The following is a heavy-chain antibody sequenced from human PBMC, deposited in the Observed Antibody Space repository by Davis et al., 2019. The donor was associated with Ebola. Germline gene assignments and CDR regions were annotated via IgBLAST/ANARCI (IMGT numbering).Heavy chain of an antibody. Sequence: ASVKVSCKASEYTFTDYFMHWVRQAPGQGLEWMGRINPNSGGPNYAQKFQGRVTMSRDTSISTVYMELSRLTPDDTAVYYCARGRDCTNGVCYKAHWFDSWGLGTLVTVSS. D-gene: IGHD2-8*01. CDR1: EYTFTDYF. J-gene: IGHJ5*01. CDR3: ARGRDCTNGVCYKAHWFDS. V-gene: IGHV1-2*06. CDR2: INPNSGGP.